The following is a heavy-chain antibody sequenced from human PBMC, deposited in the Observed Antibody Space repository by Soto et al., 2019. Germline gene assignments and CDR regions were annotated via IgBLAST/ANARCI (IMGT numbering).Heavy chain of an antibody. Sequence: ASVKVSCKASGYTFSSYYMHWVRQAPGQGLEWMGLITPSSGSTTYAQKLQGRVTMTRDTSTSTVYMELSSLGSEDTAVYYCGRGYDSSGYYSRAQGYFQHWGQGTLVTVSS. D-gene: IGHD3-22*01. V-gene: IGHV1-46*03. J-gene: IGHJ1*01. CDR2: ITPSSGST. CDR3: GRGYDSSGYYSRAQGYFQH. CDR1: GYTFSSYY.